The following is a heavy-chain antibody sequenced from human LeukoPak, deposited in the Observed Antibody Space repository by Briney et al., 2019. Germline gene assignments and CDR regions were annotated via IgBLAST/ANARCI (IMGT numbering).Heavy chain of an antibody. CDR1: GFIFSSYS. Sequence: GGSLRLSCAASGFIFSSYSMIWVRQAPGKGLEWVSSISSSSTYIYYAASVKGRFTISRDNAKNSLYLQMNSLRAEDTALYYCARESYDSGTFDYWGQGTLVSVSS. CDR3: ARESYDSGTFDY. CDR2: ISSSSTYI. V-gene: IGHV3-21*01. J-gene: IGHJ4*02. D-gene: IGHD3-10*01.